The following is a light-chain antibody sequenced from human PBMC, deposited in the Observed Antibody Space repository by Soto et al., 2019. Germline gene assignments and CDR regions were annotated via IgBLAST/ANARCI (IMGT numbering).Light chain of an antibody. J-gene: IGLJ2*01. V-gene: IGLV1-47*01. CDR2: RNN. Sequence: QSVLTQPPSASGTPGQRVTISCFGSSSNIGSNYVYWYQQLPGTAPKLLIYRNNQRPSGVPDRFSGSKPGTSASLAISGLRSEDEADYYCAAWDDSLSGVVFGGGTKLTVL. CDR3: AAWDDSLSGVV. CDR1: SSNIGSNY.